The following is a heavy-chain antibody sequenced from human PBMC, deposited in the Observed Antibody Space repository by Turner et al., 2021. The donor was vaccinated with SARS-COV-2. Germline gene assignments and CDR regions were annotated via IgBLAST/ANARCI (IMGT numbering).Heavy chain of an antibody. CDR1: GGSISSKS. CDR2: FYKIGSI. D-gene: IGHD2-15*01. V-gene: IGHV4-59*08. Sequence: QVQLQESGPGLVRPSETLSLTCTVSGGSISSKSWSWIRQSPGRGLEWIGYFYKIGSIDYNPSLRSRVTISVDTSKNQLSLNLISVTAADTAVYYCARHQGSGSGYDHGMNVWGQGTAVIDSS. CDR3: ARHQGSGSGYDHGMNV. J-gene: IGHJ6*02.